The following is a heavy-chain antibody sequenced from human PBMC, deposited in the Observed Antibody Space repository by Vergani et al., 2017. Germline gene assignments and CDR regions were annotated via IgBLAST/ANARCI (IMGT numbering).Heavy chain of an antibody. D-gene: IGHD7-27*01. CDR2: MNPNSGNT. V-gene: IGHV1-8*01. J-gene: IGHJ2*01. Sequence: QVQLVQSGAAVKKPGASVKVSCKASGYTFTSYDINWVRQATGQGLEGMGWMNPNSGNTGYAQKFQGRVTMTRNTSISTAYMELSSLRSEDTAVYYCARGVHRLGIFSSHWYFDLWGRGTLVTVSS. CDR1: GYTFTSYD. CDR3: ARGVHRLGIFSSHWYFDL.